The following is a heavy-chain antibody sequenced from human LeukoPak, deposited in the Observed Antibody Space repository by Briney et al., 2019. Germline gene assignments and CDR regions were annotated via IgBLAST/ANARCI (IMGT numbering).Heavy chain of an antibody. CDR1: GGSISSKY. V-gene: IGHV4-59*01. J-gene: IGHJ4*02. CDR2: IYYSGYT. CDR3: ARGLGFYDYVWGSHRYTPYYFDY. D-gene: IGHD3-16*02. Sequence: SETLSLTCIVSGGSISSKYWNWIRHPPGKGLEWIGYIYYSGYTNYNPSLSSRVTISVDTYKNQFALKLSSVTAADPAVYYCARGLGFYDYVWGSHRYTPYYFDYWGQGTLVTVSS.